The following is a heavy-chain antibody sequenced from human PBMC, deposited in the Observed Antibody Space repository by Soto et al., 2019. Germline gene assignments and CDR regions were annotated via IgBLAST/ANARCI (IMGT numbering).Heavy chain of an antibody. Sequence: GGSLRLSCAASGFTFSSYSMNWVRQAPGKGLEWVSSISSSSSYIYYADSVKGRFTISRDNAKNSLYLQRNSLRAEDTAVYYCARVRYFDWLLSSYYYYYYMDVWGKGTTVTVSS. D-gene: IGHD3-9*01. V-gene: IGHV3-21*01. CDR1: GFTFSSYS. CDR2: ISSSSSYI. J-gene: IGHJ6*03. CDR3: ARVRYFDWLLSSYYYYYYMDV.